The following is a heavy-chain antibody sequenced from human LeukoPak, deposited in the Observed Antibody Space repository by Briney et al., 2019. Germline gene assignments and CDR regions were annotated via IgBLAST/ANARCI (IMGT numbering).Heavy chain of an antibody. J-gene: IGHJ4*02. CDR1: GGSISSYY. D-gene: IGHD3-22*01. CDR2: IYYSGST. V-gene: IGHV4-59*01. Sequence: SETLSLTCTVSGGSISSYYWSWIRQPPGKGLEWIGYIYYSGSTNYNPSLKSRVTISVDTSKNQFSLKLGSVTAADTAVYYCARGGRYYYDSSGYLHWGQGTLVTVSS. CDR3: ARGGRYYYDSSGYLH.